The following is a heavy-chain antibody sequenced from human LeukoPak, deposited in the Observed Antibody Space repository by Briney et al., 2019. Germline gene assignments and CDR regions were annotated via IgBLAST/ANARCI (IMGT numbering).Heavy chain of an antibody. V-gene: IGHV4-61*01. CDR2: IYNGVNT. D-gene: IGHD1-26*01. CDR1: GASVSSASY. J-gene: IGHJ5*02. Sequence: SETLSLTCTVSGASVSSASYWTWIRQPPGQGVEWIAHIYNGVNTNYNPSLKSRVTISVDTSKDQFSLRLNSVTAADTAVYYCARSRAFNSGAFDPWGQGSLVTVSS. CDR3: ARSRAFNSGAFDP.